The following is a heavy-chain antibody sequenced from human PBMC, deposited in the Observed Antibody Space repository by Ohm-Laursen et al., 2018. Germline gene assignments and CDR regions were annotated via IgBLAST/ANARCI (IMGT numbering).Heavy chain of an antibody. V-gene: IGHV3-15*01. CDR1: GFTFSSYS. CDR3: TTNFSGSYYGYYYYYGMDV. CDR2: IKSKTDGGTT. Sequence: SLRLSCAASGFTFSSYSINWVRRAPGKGLEWVGRIKSKTDGGTTDYAAPVKGRFTISRDDSKNTLYLQMNSLKTEDTAVYYCTTNFSGSYYGYYYYYGMDVWGQGTTVTVSS. D-gene: IGHD1-26*01. J-gene: IGHJ6*02.